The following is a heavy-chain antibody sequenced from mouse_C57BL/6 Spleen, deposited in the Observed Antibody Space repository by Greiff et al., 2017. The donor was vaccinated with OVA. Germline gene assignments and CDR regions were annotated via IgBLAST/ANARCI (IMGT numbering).Heavy chain of an antibody. J-gene: IGHJ2*01. V-gene: IGHV1-50*01. Sequence: QVQLQQPGAELVKPGASVKLSCKASGYTFTSYWMQWVKQRPGQGLEWIGEIDPSDSSTNYNQQFKGKATLTLATSSSTAYMQLSSLTSEDSAVYYCARSPPNFGYFDYWGQGTTLSVSS. CDR1: GYTFTSYW. CDR2: IDPSDSST. D-gene: IGHD4-1*01. CDR3: ARSPPNFGYFDY.